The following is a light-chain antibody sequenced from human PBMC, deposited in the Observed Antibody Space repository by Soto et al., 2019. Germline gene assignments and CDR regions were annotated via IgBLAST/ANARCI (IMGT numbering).Light chain of an antibody. V-gene: IGLV2-14*03. J-gene: IGLJ1*01. CDR3: TSYTSSRTYV. CDR1: SNDVGAYNY. CDR2: DVS. Sequence: QSVLTQPASVSGSPGQSITVSCTRTSNDVGAYNYVSWHQQHPGTAPKLMIYDVSNRPSGVSNRFSGSKSGNTASLTISGLQAEDEADYYCTSYTSSRTYVFGTGTKLTVL.